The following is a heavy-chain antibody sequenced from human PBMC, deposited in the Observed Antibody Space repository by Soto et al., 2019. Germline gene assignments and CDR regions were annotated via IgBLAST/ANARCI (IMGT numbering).Heavy chain of an antibody. V-gene: IGHV3-23*01. D-gene: IGHD2-2*01. CDR2: ISDSGST. J-gene: IGHJ4*02. CDR1: GFTFSTYA. Sequence: EVQLLESGGGLVQPGGSLRLSCTASGFTFSTYAMSWVRQAPGKGLEWVSTISDSGSTYYADSVKGRFTISRDNSKNTLYLEMNSPRAEDTAVYYCAKDKGGRYCSRTSCLYSFDYWGQGTLVTVSS. CDR3: AKDKGGRYCSRTSCLYSFDY.